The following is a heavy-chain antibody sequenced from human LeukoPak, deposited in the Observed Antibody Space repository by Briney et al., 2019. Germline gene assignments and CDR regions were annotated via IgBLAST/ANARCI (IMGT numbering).Heavy chain of an antibody. CDR2: IYYSGTT. CDR1: GGSITSSYY. Sequence: PSETLSLTCTVSGGSITSSYYWGWIRQPPGKGLEWIGSIYYSGTTYYNPSLKSRVTISVDTSKNQFSLKLSSVTAADTAVYYCARRGGKRYFDYWGQGTLVTVSS. D-gene: IGHD4-23*01. J-gene: IGHJ4*02. CDR3: ARRGGKRYFDY. V-gene: IGHV4-39*01.